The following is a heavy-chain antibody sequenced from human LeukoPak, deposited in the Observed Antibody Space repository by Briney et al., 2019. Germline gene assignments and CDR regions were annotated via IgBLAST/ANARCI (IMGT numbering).Heavy chain of an antibody. J-gene: IGHJ4*02. CDR3: ATGRGTPLGF. CDR1: GFTFSSYW. CDR2: INTDGSST. V-gene: IGHV3-74*01. D-gene: IGHD1-26*01. Sequence: GGSLRLSCAASGFTFSSYWMPWVRQAPGKGLVWVSRINTDGSSTNYADSVKGRFTVSRDNAKNTLYLQMNSLRAEDTAVYYCATGRGTPLGFWGQGALVTVSS.